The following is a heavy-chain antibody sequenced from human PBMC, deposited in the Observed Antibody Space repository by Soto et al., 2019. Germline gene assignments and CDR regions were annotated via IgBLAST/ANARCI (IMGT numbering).Heavy chain of an antibody. V-gene: IGHV3-11*01. CDR1: GFIFSDYY. D-gene: IGHD1-1*01. CDR2: ISRDGNAI. J-gene: IGHJ5*02. Sequence: VQLVESGGGLVKPGGSLRLSCAASGFIFSDYYMSWIRQAPGKGLEWLAYISRDGNAIFYAASVNGRFTISRDNAKNSLFLQMDDLSAEDTAMFFCARGAEMSSLTKWFDPWGQGTLVTVSS. CDR3: ARGAEMSSLTKWFDP.